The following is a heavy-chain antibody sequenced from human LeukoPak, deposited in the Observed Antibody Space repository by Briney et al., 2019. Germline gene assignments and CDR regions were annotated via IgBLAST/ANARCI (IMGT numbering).Heavy chain of an antibody. CDR2: ISGSGGST. D-gene: IGHD6-13*01. CDR3: AVHIKAAFDY. CDR1: GFTFTDFA. Sequence: GGSLRLSCAASGFTFTDFAMNWVRQAPGKGLEWVSAISGSGGSTYYADSVKGRFTISRDISKNTLYLQMNSLRAEDTAVYYCAVHIKAAFDYWGQGTLVTVSS. J-gene: IGHJ4*02. V-gene: IGHV3-23*01.